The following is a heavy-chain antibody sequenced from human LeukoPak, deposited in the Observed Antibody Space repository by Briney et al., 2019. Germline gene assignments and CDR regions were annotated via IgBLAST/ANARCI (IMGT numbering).Heavy chain of an antibody. Sequence: SETLSLTCNVSGGSMSNIYYWGWIRQPPGKGLEWIGNIFYSGITYYNPSLRSRVTIAIDTSKSQFSLKLTSVTAADTAVYYCARAMVRGLNALGYWGQGTLVTVSS. J-gene: IGHJ4*02. V-gene: IGHV4-39*01. D-gene: IGHD3-10*01. CDR1: GGSMSNIYY. CDR2: IFYSGIT. CDR3: ARAMVRGLNALGY.